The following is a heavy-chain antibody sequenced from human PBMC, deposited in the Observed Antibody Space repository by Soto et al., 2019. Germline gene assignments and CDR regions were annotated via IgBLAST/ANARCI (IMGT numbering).Heavy chain of an antibody. V-gene: IGHV1-69*12. J-gene: IGHJ1*01. CDR3: ARDRCSGGSCYGYFQH. CDR1: GGTFSSYA. CDR2: IIPIFGTA. D-gene: IGHD2-15*01. Sequence: QVQLVQSGAEVKKPGSSVKVSCKASGGTFSSYAISWVRQAPGQGLERMGGIIPIFGTANYAQKFQGRVTITADESTSTAYMELSSLRSEDTAVYYCARDRCSGGSCYGYFQHWGQGTLVTVSS.